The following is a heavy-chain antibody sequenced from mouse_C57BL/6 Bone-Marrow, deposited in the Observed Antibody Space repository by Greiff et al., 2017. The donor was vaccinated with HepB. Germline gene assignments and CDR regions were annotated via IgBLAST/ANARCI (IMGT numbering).Heavy chain of an antibody. D-gene: IGHD2-5*01. CDR3: ARRESNLPKWYFDV. V-gene: IGHV1-53*01. Sequence: VQLQQPGTELVKPGASVKLSCKASGYTFTSYWMHWVKQRPGQGLEWIGNINPSNGGTNYNEKFKSKATLTVDKSASTAYMQLSSLTSEDSAVYYCARRESNLPKWYFDVWGTGTTVTVSS. J-gene: IGHJ1*03. CDR1: GYTFTSYW. CDR2: INPSNGGT.